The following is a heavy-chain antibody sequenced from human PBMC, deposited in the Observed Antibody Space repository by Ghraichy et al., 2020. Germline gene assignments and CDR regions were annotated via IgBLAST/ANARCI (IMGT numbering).Heavy chain of an antibody. CDR1: GVSFSGYY. Sequence: SETLSLTCAVYGVSFSGYYWSWIRQPPGKGLEWIGEINHSGSTNYNPSLKSRVTISVDTSKNPFSLKLSSVTAAATAVYYCARFSRSAAGTNHWGQGTLVTVSS. V-gene: IGHV4-34*01. CDR2: INHSGST. CDR3: ARFSRSAAGTNH. D-gene: IGHD6-13*01. J-gene: IGHJ5*02.